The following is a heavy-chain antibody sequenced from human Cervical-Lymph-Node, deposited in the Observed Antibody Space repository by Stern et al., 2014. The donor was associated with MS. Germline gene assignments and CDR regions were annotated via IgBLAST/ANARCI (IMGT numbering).Heavy chain of an antibody. Sequence: EVQLVESGGGLVKPGGSLRLSCAASGFTFSSYSMNWVRQAPGNGLEWVSSISSSSSYIYYADSVKGRFTISRDNAKNSLYLQMNSLRAEDTAVYYCASDTGIAAALDYWGQGTLVTVSS. D-gene: IGHD6-13*01. V-gene: IGHV3-21*01. CDR3: ASDTGIAAALDY. CDR2: ISSSSSYI. J-gene: IGHJ4*02. CDR1: GFTFSSYS.